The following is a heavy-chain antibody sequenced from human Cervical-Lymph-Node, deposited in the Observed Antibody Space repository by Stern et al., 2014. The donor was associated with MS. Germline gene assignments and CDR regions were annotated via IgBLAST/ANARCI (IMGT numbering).Heavy chain of an antibody. J-gene: IGHJ5*02. CDR3: ASDQAWFDP. Sequence: EVQLVESGGSVVQPGGSLRLACAASGFTVRGNSMNWVRQAPGKGLEWVSIIYSGGSTDYADSVKDRFTISRDNSRNMLFLQMNSLKVEDTAVYYCASDQAWFDPWGQGTLVTVSS. CDR1: GFTVRGNS. V-gene: IGHV3-66*01. CDR2: IYSGGST.